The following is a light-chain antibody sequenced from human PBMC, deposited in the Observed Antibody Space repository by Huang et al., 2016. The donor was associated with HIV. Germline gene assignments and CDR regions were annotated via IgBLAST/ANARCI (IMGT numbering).Light chain of an antibody. CDR3: QQDDSLPPT. CDR1: QGISGW. V-gene: IGKV1D-12*01. Sequence: DIQMTQSPSSVSASAGERVTITCRASQGISGWLAWYQQKPGKAPKLIIYAASSLQSGVPSRFIGSGAETDFTLTISSLQPEDFATYYCQQDDSLPPTFGGGTKVEIK. J-gene: IGKJ4*01. CDR2: AAS.